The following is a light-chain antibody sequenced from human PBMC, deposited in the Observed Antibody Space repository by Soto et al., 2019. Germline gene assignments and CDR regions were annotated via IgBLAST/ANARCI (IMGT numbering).Light chain of an antibody. J-gene: IGKJ2*01. CDR2: DAS. Sequence: EIVMTQSPATLSVSPGERATLSCRASQSVSSNLAWYQQKPGQAPRLLIYDASTRASGIPARFSGSGSGTEIALTIRSLQSEDVAGYYFQQYQNWPPYTSGQGTTRASK. V-gene: IGKV3-15*01. CDR3: QQYQNWPPYT. CDR1: QSVSSN.